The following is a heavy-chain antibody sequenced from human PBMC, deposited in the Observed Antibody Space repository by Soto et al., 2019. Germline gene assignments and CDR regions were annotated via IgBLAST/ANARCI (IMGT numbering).Heavy chain of an antibody. D-gene: IGHD3-10*01. CDR3: ALTGVPRQGYYSGLDV. J-gene: IGHJ6*02. CDR2: IIPIFGRT. V-gene: IGHV1-69*01. Sequence: QLPLVQSGAEVRKPGSSAKVSCKTSGGSFSNYAITWVRRAPGQGLAWMGGIIPIFGRTQHAQKFRDRVTMNADDSRRTVYLELTSLTSKDTAIYYGALTGVPRQGYYSGLDVWGQGTTITVSS. CDR1: GGSFSNYA.